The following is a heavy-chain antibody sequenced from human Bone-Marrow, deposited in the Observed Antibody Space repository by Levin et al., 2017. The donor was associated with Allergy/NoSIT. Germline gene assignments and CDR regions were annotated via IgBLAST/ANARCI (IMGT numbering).Heavy chain of an antibody. D-gene: IGHD1-1*01. V-gene: IGHV4-34*12. J-gene: IGHJ4*02. Sequence: KPSETLSLTCAVYGGSFSGHYWSWIRQPPGAGLEWIAEIIDSEDSGYKPSITKIIREKDTKSISSHHNPSLKGRVIVSLDMAKNQFSLKLRSVTDADTAVYYCARRQRGGPFDYWGQGTLVTVSS. CDR2: IIDSEDS. CDR1: GGSFSGHY. CDR3: ARRQRGGPFDY.